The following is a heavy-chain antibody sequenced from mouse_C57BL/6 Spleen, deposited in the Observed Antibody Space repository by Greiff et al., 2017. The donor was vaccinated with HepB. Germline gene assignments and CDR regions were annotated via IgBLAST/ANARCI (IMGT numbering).Heavy chain of an antibody. J-gene: IGHJ4*01. CDR3: ARQLRLRAMDY. CDR1: GYTFTSYW. V-gene: IGHV1-69*01. D-gene: IGHD3-2*02. CDR2: IDPSDSYT. Sequence: QVQLQQPGAELVMPGASVKLSCKASGYTFTSYWMHWVKQRPGQGLEWIGEIDPSDSYTNYNQKFKGKSTLTVDKSPSTAYMQLSSLTSEDSAVYYCARQLRLRAMDYWGQGTSVTVSS.